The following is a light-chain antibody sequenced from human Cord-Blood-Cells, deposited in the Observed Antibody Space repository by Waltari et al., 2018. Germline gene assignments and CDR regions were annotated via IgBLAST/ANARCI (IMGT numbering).Light chain of an antibody. CDR1: SSDVGGYNY. CDR3: SSYAGSIYV. V-gene: IGLV2-8*01. Sequence: QSALTQPPSASGSPGQSVTISCTGTSSDVGGYNYVSWYQRHPGKAPKLMIYEVSKRPSGVPDRFSGSKSGNTASLTVSGLQAEDEADYYCSSYAGSIYVFGTGTKVTVL. J-gene: IGLJ1*01. CDR2: EVS.